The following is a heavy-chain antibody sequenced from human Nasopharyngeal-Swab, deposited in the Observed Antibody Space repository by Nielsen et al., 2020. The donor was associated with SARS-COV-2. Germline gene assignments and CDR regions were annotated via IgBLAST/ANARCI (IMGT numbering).Heavy chain of an antibody. V-gene: IGHV3-7*01. J-gene: IGHJ6*02. CDR3: ARATYCRGGSCYGYGMAV. D-gene: IGHD2-15*01. CDR2: LKDDGSEK. Sequence: WIRQPPGKGLEWVANLKDDGSEKTSLSSFTYLFTISRDNAKNSLYLQMNSLRADDTAVYYCARATYCRGGSCYGYGMAVWGQGTTVTVSS.